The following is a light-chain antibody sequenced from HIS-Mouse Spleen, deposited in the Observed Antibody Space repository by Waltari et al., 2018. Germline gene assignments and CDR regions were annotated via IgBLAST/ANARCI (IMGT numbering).Light chain of an antibody. CDR3: SSYTSSSVWV. CDR1: SSAAGGSTE. CDR2: DVS. Sequence: QSALTQPASVSGSPGQAITISCTGTSSAAGGSTEFSGYQQHPGKAPKLMIYDVSNRPSGVSNRFSGSKSGNTASLTISGLQAEDEADYYCSSYTSSSVWVFGGGTKLTVL. V-gene: IGLV2-14*03. J-gene: IGLJ3*02.